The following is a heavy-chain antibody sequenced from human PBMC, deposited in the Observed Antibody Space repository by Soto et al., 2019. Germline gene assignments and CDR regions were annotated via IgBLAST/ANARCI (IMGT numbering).Heavy chain of an antibody. CDR3: ARVRAARPTYYYGMDV. J-gene: IGHJ6*02. Sequence: AASVKVSCKASGYTFTGYYMHWVRQAPGQGLEWMGWINPNSGGTNYAQKFQGRVTMTRDTSISTAYMELSRLRSDDTAVYYCARVRAARPTYYYGMDVWGQGTTVTVSS. D-gene: IGHD6-6*01. CDR1: GYTFTGYY. CDR2: INPNSGGT. V-gene: IGHV1-2*02.